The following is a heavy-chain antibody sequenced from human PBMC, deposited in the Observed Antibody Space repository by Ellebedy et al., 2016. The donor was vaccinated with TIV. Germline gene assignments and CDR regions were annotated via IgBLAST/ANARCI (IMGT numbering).Heavy chain of an antibody. D-gene: IGHD1-14*01. J-gene: IGHJ2*01. CDR1: GFIFSNYA. Sequence: GESLKISCAASGFIFSNYAMSWVRQAPGKGLEWVSAISNGGSTYYADSVKGRFAVSRDSSKNTLYLQMDSLRAEDTALYYCAKYRGAWPWYFHLWGRGTLVTVSS. CDR3: AKYRGAWPWYFHL. CDR2: ISNGGST. V-gene: IGHV3-23*01.